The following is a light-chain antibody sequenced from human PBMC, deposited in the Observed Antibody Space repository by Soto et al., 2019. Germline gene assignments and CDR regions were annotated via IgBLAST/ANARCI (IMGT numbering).Light chain of an antibody. Sequence: QSALTQPPSASGSPVQSVAISCTGTSSDVGGYNYVSWYQQHPGKAPKLMIYEVNKRPSGVPDRFSGSKSGNTASLTVSGLHAEDEADYYCSSYAGSSNVFVTGTKLTVL. V-gene: IGLV2-8*01. CDR1: SSDVGGYNY. CDR3: SSYAGSSNV. CDR2: EVN. J-gene: IGLJ1*01.